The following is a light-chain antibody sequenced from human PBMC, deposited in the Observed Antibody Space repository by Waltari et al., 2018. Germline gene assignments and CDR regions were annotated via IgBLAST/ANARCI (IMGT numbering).Light chain of an antibody. Sequence: VMSQSPVSLPVTLGQSASISCWSNQSLVFSDGITYLNWFHQRPGQSPRRLISKVSHRDAGVPDRFSGSWSDTTFALTIDKMEAEDVGIYYCMHTAKWPFTFGGGTKVEI. V-gene: IGKV2-30*01. CDR1: QSLVFSDGITY. CDR3: MHTAKWPFT. J-gene: IGKJ4*01. CDR2: KVS.